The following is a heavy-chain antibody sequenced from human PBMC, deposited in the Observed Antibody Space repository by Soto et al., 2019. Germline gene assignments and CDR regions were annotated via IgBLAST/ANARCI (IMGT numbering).Heavy chain of an antibody. V-gene: IGHV4-59*01. CDR3: ARDRIAAAAKGDYYYGMDV. D-gene: IGHD6-13*01. Sequence: PSETLSLTCVVSGGSITSYHWSWIRQFPGKGLEWIAYSAYTGNTNYNPSLKSRVTISMDTSKNQLSLNLTSVTAADTAVYYCARDRIAAAAKGDYYYGMDVWGQGTTVT. CDR1: GGSITSYH. J-gene: IGHJ6*02. CDR2: SAYTGNT.